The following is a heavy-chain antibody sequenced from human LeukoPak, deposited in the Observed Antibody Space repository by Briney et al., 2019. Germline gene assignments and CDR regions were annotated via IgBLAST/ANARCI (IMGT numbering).Heavy chain of an antibody. D-gene: IGHD4-23*01. V-gene: IGHV3-23*01. Sequence: GGSLRLSCAASGLTFSSYGMHWVRQAPGKGLEWVSAISGSGGSTYYADSVKGRFTISRDNSKNTLYLQMNSLRAEDTAVYYCAKDAHDYGGRSPLWWGQGTLVTVSS. J-gene: IGHJ4*02. CDR1: GLTFSSYG. CDR2: ISGSGGST. CDR3: AKDAHDYGGRSPLW.